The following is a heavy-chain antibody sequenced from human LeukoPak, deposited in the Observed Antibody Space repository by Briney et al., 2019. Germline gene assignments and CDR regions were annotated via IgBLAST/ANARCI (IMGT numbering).Heavy chain of an antibody. V-gene: IGHV3-48*04. CDR3: ARDPGVLGSFDP. CDR2: ISSSGSTI. Sequence: PGGSLRLSCAASGFTFSSFWMSWVRQAPGKGLEWVSYISSSGSTIYYADSVKGRFTISRDNAKNSLYLQMNSLRAEDTAVYYCARDPGVLGSFDPWGQGTLVTVSS. J-gene: IGHJ5*02. CDR1: GFTFSSFW. D-gene: IGHD3-3*01.